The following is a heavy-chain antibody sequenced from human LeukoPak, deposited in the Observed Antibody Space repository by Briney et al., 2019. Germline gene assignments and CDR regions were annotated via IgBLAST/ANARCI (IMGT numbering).Heavy chain of an antibody. V-gene: IGHV3-30*03. CDR1: GFTFSSYG. J-gene: IGHJ4*02. D-gene: IGHD4-17*01. Sequence: GRSLRLSCAASGFTFSSYGMHWVRQAPGKGLEWVAVISYDGSNKYYADSVKGRFTISRDNSKNTLYLQMNSLRAEDTAVYYCARDRATVTNDFDYWGQGTLVTVSS. CDR2: ISYDGSNK. CDR3: ARDRATVTNDFDY.